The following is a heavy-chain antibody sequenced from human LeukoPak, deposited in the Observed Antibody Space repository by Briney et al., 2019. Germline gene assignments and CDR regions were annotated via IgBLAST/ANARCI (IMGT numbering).Heavy chain of an antibody. D-gene: IGHD6-13*01. V-gene: IGHV3-9*01. CDR1: GFTFDDYA. CDR2: ISWNSGSI. Sequence: GRSLRLSCAASGFTFDDYAMHWVRQAPGKGLEWVSGISWNSGSIGYADSVKGRFTISRDNAKNSLYLQMNSLRAEDTAVYYCARDSRAAADYWGQGTLVTVSS. CDR3: ARDSRAAADY. J-gene: IGHJ4*02.